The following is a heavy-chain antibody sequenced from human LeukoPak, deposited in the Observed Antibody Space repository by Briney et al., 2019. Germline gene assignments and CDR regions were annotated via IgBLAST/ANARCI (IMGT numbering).Heavy chain of an antibody. Sequence: GGSLRLSCAASVFTFSSYGMHWVRQAPGKGLEWVAYIHYDSTTEDYADSVKGRFTISRDNSKNTLFLQMNNLRVEDMAVFYCAKDWNWAIDYWGQGTLVTVSS. CDR2: IHYDSTTE. D-gene: IGHD1-7*01. CDR3: AKDWNWAIDY. V-gene: IGHV3-30*02. CDR1: VFTFSSYG. J-gene: IGHJ4*02.